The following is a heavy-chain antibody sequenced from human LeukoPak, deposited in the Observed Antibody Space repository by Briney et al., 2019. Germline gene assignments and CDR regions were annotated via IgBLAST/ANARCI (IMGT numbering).Heavy chain of an antibody. CDR1: GFTFSSYG. J-gene: IGHJ4*02. CDR2: IWYDGGNK. D-gene: IGHD2-15*01. Sequence: PGRSLRLSCVASGFTFSSYGMHWVRQAPGKGLEWVAVIWYDGGNKYFADSVKGRFTISRDNSKNTLYLQMNSLRAEDTAVYYCAKDPTYCSGGSCYPTSFDYWGQGTLVTVSS. CDR3: AKDPTYCSGGSCYPTSFDY. V-gene: IGHV3-33*06.